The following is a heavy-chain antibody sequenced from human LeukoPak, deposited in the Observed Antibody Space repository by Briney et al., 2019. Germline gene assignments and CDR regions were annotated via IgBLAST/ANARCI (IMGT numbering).Heavy chain of an antibody. V-gene: IGHV1-69*13. Sequence: SVKVSCKASVGTFSSYAISWVRQAPGQGLEWMGGIIPIFGTANYAQKFQGRVTITADESTSTAYMELSSQRSEDTAVYYCARGAQHDYVWGSYRSFDYWGQGTLVTVSS. CDR3: ARGAQHDYVWGSYRSFDY. CDR2: IIPIFGTA. D-gene: IGHD3-16*02. J-gene: IGHJ4*02. CDR1: VGTFSSYA.